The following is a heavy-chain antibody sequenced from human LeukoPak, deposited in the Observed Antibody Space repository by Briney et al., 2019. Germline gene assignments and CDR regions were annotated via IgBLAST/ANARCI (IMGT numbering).Heavy chain of an antibody. CDR2: MYYTGST. J-gene: IGHJ5*02. V-gene: IGHV4-39*01. D-gene: IGHD6-13*01. CDR3: ARHLYSSSWYWFDP. Sequence: SETLSLTCTVSGGSISSSSYYWGWIRQPPGKGLEWIGSMYYTGSTYYNPSLKSRVTISVDTSKNLFSLILTSVTAADTAVYYCARHLYSSSWYWFDPWGQGTLVTVSS. CDR1: GGSISSSSYY.